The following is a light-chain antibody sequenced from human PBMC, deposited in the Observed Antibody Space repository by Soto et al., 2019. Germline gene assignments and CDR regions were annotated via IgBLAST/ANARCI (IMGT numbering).Light chain of an antibody. V-gene: IGLV2-14*01. J-gene: IGLJ1*01. CDR2: EVS. Sequence: QSALTQPASVSGSPGQSITLSCTGTSHDVGGYNYVSWYQQHPGKAPKLMIYEVSNRPSGVSNRFSGSKSGNTASLTISGLQAEDEADYYCSSYTSSSIDYVFGTGTKVTVL. CDR1: SHDVGGYNY. CDR3: SSYTSSSIDYV.